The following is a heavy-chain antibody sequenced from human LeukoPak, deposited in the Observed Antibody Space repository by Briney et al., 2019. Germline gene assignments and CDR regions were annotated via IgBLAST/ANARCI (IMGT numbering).Heavy chain of an antibody. CDR1: GYTFTNFG. CDR2: ITPYNGNT. D-gene: IGHD3-22*01. J-gene: IGHJ5*02. Sequence: GASVTVSFKASGYTFTNFGISWVRQAPGQGLEWMGWITPYNGNTNYAQKLQGRVTLTTDTSTSTAYMELRSLRSDDTAVYYCARGGTYSYDKSGINWFDPWGQGTLVTVSS. CDR3: ARGGTYSYDKSGINWFDP. V-gene: IGHV1-18*01.